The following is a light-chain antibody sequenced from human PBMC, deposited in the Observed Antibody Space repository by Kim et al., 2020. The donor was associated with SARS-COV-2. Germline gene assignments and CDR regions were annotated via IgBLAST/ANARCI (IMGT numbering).Light chain of an antibody. CDR3: QSADSSGTNWV. Sequence: SYELTQPPSVSVSPGQTARITCSGDALPKQYAYWYQQKPGQAPVLVIYKDSERPSGIPERFSGSSSGTTVTLTISGVQAEDEADYYCQSADSSGTNWVFG. CDR1: ALPKQY. CDR2: KDS. V-gene: IGLV3-25*03. J-gene: IGLJ3*02.